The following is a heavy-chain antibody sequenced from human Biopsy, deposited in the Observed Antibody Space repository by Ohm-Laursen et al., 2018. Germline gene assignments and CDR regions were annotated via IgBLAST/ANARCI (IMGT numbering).Heavy chain of an antibody. CDR2: INPNSGNA. CDR1: GYTFAGYY. V-gene: IGHV1-2*02. CDR3: ARVPAYPSIDGYYGLDL. D-gene: IGHD3-9*01. J-gene: IGHJ6*02. Sequence: SVKVSCKVSGYTFAGYYLHWVRQAPGHGLERMGWINPNSGNANYAQSFQGRLTVTRDTSISTAYMELTSLTFDDTAIYYCARVPAYPSIDGYYGLDLWGQGTTVIVSS.